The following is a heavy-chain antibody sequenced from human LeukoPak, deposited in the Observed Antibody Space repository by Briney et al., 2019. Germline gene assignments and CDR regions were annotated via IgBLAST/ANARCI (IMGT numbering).Heavy chain of an antibody. CDR2: ISHSGST. CDR3: ARHLTYSGSYPYYFDY. D-gene: IGHD1-26*01. J-gene: IGHJ4*02. CDR1: GGSFSGYY. V-gene: IGHV4-34*01. Sequence: PSETLSLTCAVYGGSFSGYYWSWIRQPPGKGLEWIGEISHSGSTNYNPSLKSRVTISVDTSKNQFSLKLSSVTAADTAVYYCARHLTYSGSYPYYFDYWGQGTLVTVSS.